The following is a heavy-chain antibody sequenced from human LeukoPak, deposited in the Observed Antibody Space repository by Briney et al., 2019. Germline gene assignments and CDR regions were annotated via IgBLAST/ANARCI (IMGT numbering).Heavy chain of an antibody. J-gene: IGHJ4*02. CDR3: AGGLLGCSGGSCYPTDY. CDR1: GFTFSSYG. D-gene: IGHD2-15*01. Sequence: PGGSLRLSCAASGFTFSSYGMHWVRQAPCKGLEWVAVISDDGNNKYYVDSVKGRFTISRDNPKNTLYLQMDSLRAEDTAVYYCAGGLLGCSGGSCYPTDYWGQGTLVTVSS. CDR2: ISDDGNNK. V-gene: IGHV3-30*03.